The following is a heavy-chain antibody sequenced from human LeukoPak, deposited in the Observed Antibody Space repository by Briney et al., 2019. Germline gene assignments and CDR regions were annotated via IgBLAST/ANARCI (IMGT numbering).Heavy chain of an antibody. D-gene: IGHD6-19*01. J-gene: IGHJ6*02. CDR2: ISWNSGSI. CDR3: AKDMSGWYSHEPYYYYYGMDV. V-gene: IGHV3-9*01. Sequence: GGSLRLSCAASGFTFDDYAMHWVRQAPGKGLEWVSGISWNSGSIGYADSVKGRFTISRDNAKNSLYLQMNSLRAEDTALYCCAKDMSGWYSHEPYYYYYGMDVWGQGTTVTVSS. CDR1: GFTFDDYA.